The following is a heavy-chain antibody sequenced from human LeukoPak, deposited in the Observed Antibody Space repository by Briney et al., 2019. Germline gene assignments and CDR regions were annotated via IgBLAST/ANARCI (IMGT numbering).Heavy chain of an antibody. J-gene: IGHJ4*02. D-gene: IGHD6-6*01. CDR3: ARRMYYSSSWRGFDY. V-gene: IGHV5-51*01. CDR2: IYPGDSNT. Sequence: GESLQISCEGSGYSFTNYWIGWVRRMPGKGLEWMGIIYPGDSNTKYSPSFQGQVTISADKSISTAYLQWSSLKASDTAMYYCARRMYYSSSWRGFDYWGQGTLVTVSS. CDR1: GYSFTNYW.